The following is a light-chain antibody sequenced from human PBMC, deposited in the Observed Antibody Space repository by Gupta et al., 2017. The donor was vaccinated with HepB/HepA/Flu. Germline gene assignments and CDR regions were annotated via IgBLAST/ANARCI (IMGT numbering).Light chain of an antibody. J-gene: IGKJ4*01. Sequence: EIVLTQSQATLSLSPRERATLSCRASQSVSSYLAWYQQKPGQAPRLLIYDASNRATGIPARFSGSGSGTDFTLTISSLEPEDFAVYYCQQRSNWPLTFGGGTKVEIK. CDR1: QSVSSY. CDR3: QQRSNWPLT. V-gene: IGKV3-11*01. CDR2: DAS.